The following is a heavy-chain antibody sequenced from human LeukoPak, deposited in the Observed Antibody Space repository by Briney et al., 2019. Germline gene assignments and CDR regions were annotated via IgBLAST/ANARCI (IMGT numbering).Heavy chain of an antibody. J-gene: IGHJ4*02. CDR1: GFTFSSYG. CDR3: AKDIDPIVVVPAACGD. Sequence: GGSLRLSCAASGFTFSSYGMHWVRQAPGKGLEWVAFIRYDGSNKYYADSVKGRSTISRDNSKNTLYLQMNSLRAEDTAVYYCAKDIDPIVVVPAACGDWGQGTLVTVSS. V-gene: IGHV3-30*02. CDR2: IRYDGSNK. D-gene: IGHD2-2*01.